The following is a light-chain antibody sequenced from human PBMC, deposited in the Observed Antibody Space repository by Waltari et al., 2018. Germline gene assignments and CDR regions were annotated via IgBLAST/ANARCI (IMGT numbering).Light chain of an antibody. V-gene: IGKV3-20*01. CDR2: GAS. CDR1: QSVTSNY. Sequence: ESVLTQSPGTLSLSPGERATLSCRASQSVTSNYLAWYQQKPGQAPRLLIYGASGRATGIPDRFGGSGSGTDFTLTISRLEPEDFAVYYCQQYGISPTFGQGTKVEIK. J-gene: IGKJ1*01. CDR3: QQYGISPT.